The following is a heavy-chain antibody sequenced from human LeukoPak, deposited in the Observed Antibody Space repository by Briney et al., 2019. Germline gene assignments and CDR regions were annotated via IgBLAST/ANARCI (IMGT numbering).Heavy chain of an antibody. J-gene: IGHJ4*02. CDR1: GFTFSSHS. CDR3: ARDRGYYYDY. D-gene: IGHD3-10*01. V-gene: IGHV3-48*02. Sequence: GGSLRLSCAASGFTFSSHSMNWVRQAPGKGLEWVSYISTSSTTIYYADSVKGRFTISRDNAKNSLYLQINSLRDEDTAVYYCARDRGYYYDYWGQGTLVTVSS. CDR2: ISTSSTTI.